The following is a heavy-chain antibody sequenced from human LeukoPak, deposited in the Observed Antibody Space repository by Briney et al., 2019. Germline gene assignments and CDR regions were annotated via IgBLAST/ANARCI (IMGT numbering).Heavy chain of an antibody. CDR1: GFTFSLSW. Sequence: GGSLRLSCAASGFTFSLSWMHWVRQAPGQGLEWVTSTNYDGRSRDYAESAKGRLTISRDNAENTLFLQMSSLRVEDSAIYSCVRGAGPGTPFDWGQGILVTVSS. J-gene: IGHJ1*01. V-gene: IGHV3-74*01. D-gene: IGHD1-1*01. CDR3: VRGAGPGTPFD. CDR2: TNYDGRSR.